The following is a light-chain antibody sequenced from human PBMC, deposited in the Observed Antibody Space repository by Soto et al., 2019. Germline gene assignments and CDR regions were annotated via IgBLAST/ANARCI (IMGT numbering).Light chain of an antibody. CDR1: QSISSW. V-gene: IGKV1-5*01. Sequence: DIQMTQSPSTLSASVGDRVTITCRASQSISSWLAWYQQKPGKAPNLLIYDASILESGVPSRFSGSGSGTEFTLTISSLQPDDFATYYCQQYNSYSYTFGQGTKLEIK. CDR2: DAS. CDR3: QQYNSYSYT. J-gene: IGKJ2*01.